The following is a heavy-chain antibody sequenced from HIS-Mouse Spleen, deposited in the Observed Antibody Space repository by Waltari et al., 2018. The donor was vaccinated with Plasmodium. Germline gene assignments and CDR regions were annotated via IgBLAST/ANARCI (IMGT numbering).Heavy chain of an antibody. Sequence: EVQLVESGGGLVQPGGSLRLSCAASGFTFSSYGMSWVRQAPGKGVEGVAKLKQDGSEKCYVDSLKGRFTISRDNAKNSLYLQMNSLRAEDTAVYYCASSWYWYFDLWGRGTLVTVSS. CDR1: GFTFSSYG. V-gene: IGHV3-7*01. CDR3: ASSWYWYFDL. CDR2: LKQDGSEK. D-gene: IGHD6-13*01. J-gene: IGHJ2*01.